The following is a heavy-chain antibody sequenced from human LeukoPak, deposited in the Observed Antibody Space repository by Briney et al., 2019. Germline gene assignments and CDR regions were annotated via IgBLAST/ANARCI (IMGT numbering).Heavy chain of an antibody. J-gene: IGHJ4*02. V-gene: IGHV3-7*01. CDR1: GFTFSTYW. Sequence: GGSLRLSCAASGFTFSTYWMSWVRQAPGKGLEWVANIKYDESEKYYVDSVKGRFTISSDNAKNSLYLQMNSLRVEDTAVYHCARGHVDTTITGEFDYWGQGTLVTVSS. CDR2: IKYDESEK. CDR3: ARGHVDTTITGEFDY. D-gene: IGHD5-18*01.